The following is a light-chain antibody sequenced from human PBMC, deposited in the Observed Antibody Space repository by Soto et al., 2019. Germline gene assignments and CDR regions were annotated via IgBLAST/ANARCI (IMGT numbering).Light chain of an antibody. Sequence: QSVLTQPASVSGSPGQSITISCTGTSSDVGAYDYVSWFQQHPGKAPKLLIYDVSNRPSGVSNRFFGSKSGNTASLTISGLQAEDEADYYCSSYTAYSTLEVAFGGGTKLTVL. CDR1: SSDVGAYDY. J-gene: IGLJ2*01. CDR3: SSYTAYSTLEVA. V-gene: IGLV2-14*03. CDR2: DVS.